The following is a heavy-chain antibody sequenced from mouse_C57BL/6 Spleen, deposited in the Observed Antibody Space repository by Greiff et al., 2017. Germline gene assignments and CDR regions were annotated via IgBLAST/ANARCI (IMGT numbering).Heavy chain of an antibody. V-gene: IGHV5-17*01. CDR1: GFTFSDYG. D-gene: IGHD3-2*02. CDR2: ISSGSSTI. CDR3: ARGSSGPFAY. Sequence: DVKLVESGGGLVKPGGSLKLSCAASGFTFSDYGMHWVRQAPEKGLEWVAYISSGSSTIYYADTVKGRFTISRDNAKNTLFLQMTSLRSEDTAMYYCARGSSGPFAYWGQGTLVTVSA. J-gene: IGHJ3*01.